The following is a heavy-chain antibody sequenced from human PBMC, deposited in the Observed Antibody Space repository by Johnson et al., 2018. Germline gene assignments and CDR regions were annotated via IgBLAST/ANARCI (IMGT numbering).Heavy chain of an antibody. CDR1: GFTFSSYS. V-gene: IGHV3-21*01. CDR2: ISSRRIYI. D-gene: IGHD6-13*01. J-gene: IGHJ6*02. CDR3: ARVGSHPGYSSSWDYGSYYYYYGMDV. Sequence: VQLVESGGGLVKPGGSLRLSCAASGFTFSSYSMNWVRQDPGKGLEWVSSISSRRIYIYYADSVKGRFTISRDNAKNSLYLQMHSLGAEDKAVDSCARVGSHPGYSSSWDYGSYYYYYGMDVWGQGTTVTVSS.